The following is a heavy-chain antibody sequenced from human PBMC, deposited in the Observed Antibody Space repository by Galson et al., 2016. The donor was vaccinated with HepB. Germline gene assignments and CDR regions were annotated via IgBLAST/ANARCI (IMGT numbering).Heavy chain of an antibody. CDR2: ISGSGGNA. Sequence: SLRLSCAASGFTFTDYAMTWVRQAPGKGLEWVALISGSGGNAYYADPVKRRFAISRDNSRGTLVLQMGSLIAEDTAMYYCARARGFYDAFNMWGQGTMVSVSS. D-gene: IGHD2/OR15-2a*01. CDR3: ARARGFYDAFNM. CDR1: GFTFTDYA. J-gene: IGHJ3*02. V-gene: IGHV3-23*01.